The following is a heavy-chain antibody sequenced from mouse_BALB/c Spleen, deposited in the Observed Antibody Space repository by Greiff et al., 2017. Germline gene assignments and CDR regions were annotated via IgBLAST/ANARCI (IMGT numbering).Heavy chain of an antibody. D-gene: IGHD3-3*01. J-gene: IGHJ3*01. CDR2: INPSTGYT. CDR3: ARWGPFFAY. V-gene: IGHV1-7*01. CDR1: GYTFTSYW. Sequence: VQLQQSGAELAKPGASVKMSCKASGYTFTSYWMHWVKQRPGQGLEWIGYINPSTGYTEYNQKFKDKATLTADKSSSTAYMQLSSLTSEDSAVYYCARWGPFFAYWGQGTLVTVSA.